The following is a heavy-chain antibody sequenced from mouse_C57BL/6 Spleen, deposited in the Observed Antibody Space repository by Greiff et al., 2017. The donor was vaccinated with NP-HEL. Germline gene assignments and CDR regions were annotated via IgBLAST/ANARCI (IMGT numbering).Heavy chain of an antibody. J-gene: IGHJ4*01. V-gene: IGHV5-16*01. CDR2: INYDGSST. Sequence: EVKLVESEGGLVQPGRSMKLSCTASGFTFSDYYMAWVRQVPEKGLEWVANINYDGSSTYYLDSLKSRFIISRDNAKNILYLQMSSLKSEDTATYYCAREGAGTGAMDYWGQGTSVTVSS. CDR3: AREGAGTGAMDY. CDR1: GFTFSDYY. D-gene: IGHD4-1*01.